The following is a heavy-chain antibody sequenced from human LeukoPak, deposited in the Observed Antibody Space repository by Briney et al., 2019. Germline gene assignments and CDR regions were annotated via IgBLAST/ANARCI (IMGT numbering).Heavy chain of an antibody. Sequence: PSETLSLTCAVSGYSISSGYYWGWIRQPPGQGLEWIGSIYRSGSTYYNPSLKSRVTISVDTSKNQFSLKLSSVTAADTAVYYCARHDYDFWSGYYRQDAFDIWGQGTMVAVSS. CDR3: ARHDYDFWSGYYRQDAFDI. D-gene: IGHD3-3*01. J-gene: IGHJ3*02. CDR2: IYRSGST. CDR1: GYSISSGYY. V-gene: IGHV4-38-2*01.